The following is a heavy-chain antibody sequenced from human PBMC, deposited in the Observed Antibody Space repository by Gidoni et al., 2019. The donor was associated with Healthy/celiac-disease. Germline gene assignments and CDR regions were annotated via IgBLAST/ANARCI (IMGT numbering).Heavy chain of an antibody. CDR1: GFTFSDYD. CDR3: ARGRWLQYSDY. Sequence: QVQLVESGGGLVKPGGSLRLSCAASGFTFSDYDMSWIRQAPGKGLECVAYISSSGSTYNADPVKGRFTISRDNAKNSLYLQMNSLSAEDTAVYYCARGRWLQYSDYWGQGTLVTVSS. D-gene: IGHD4-4*01. J-gene: IGHJ4*02. CDR2: ISSSGST. V-gene: IGHV3-11*01.